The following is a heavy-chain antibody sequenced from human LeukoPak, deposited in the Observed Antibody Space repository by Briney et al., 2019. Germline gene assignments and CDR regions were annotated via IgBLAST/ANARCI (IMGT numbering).Heavy chain of an antibody. CDR3: ARVAVAGNFCFDY. CDR2: ISTAGDT. V-gene: IGHV3-13*01. D-gene: IGHD6-19*01. Sequence: PGGSLRLSCAASGFTFSSYDMHWVRKATGKGLEWVSGISTAGDTFYPGSVRGRFTVSRENAKKSLYLQMNSLRAEDTAVYYCARVAVAGNFCFDYWGQGTLVTVSS. CDR1: GFTFSSYD. J-gene: IGHJ4*02.